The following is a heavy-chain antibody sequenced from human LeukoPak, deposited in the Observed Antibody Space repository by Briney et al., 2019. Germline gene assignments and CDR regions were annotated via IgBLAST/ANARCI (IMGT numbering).Heavy chain of an antibody. CDR1: GGSISSYY. D-gene: IGHD3-22*01. CDR2: IYTSGST. Sequence: SETLSLTRTVSGGSISSYYWSWIRQPAGKGLEWIGRIYTSGSTNYNPSLKSRVTMSVDTSKNQFSLKLSSVTAADTAVYYCARIDSSGYYYVFDYWGQGTLVTVSS. CDR3: ARIDSSGYYYVFDY. V-gene: IGHV4-4*07. J-gene: IGHJ4*02.